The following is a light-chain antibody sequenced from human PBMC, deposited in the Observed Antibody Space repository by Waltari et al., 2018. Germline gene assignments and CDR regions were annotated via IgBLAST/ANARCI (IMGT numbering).Light chain of an antibody. J-gene: IGLJ1*01. Sequence: QSVLTQPPSASGTPGQRVTISCSGSSSNIGSNPVNWYQQLPGTAPTLLTNGQNQRPSGVPDRFSGSKSGTSASLAISGLQSEDEAHYYCAAWDDSLNGFYVFGTGTKVTVL. CDR2: GQN. CDR3: AAWDDSLNGFYV. CDR1: SSNIGSNP. V-gene: IGLV1-44*01.